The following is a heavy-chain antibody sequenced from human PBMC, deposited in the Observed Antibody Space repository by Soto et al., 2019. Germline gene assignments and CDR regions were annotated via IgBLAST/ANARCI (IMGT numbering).Heavy chain of an antibody. CDR1: GYSFTTYA. V-gene: IGHV1-18*01. Sequence: QVQLVQSETEVKKPGASVKVSCKASGYSFTTYAITWVRQAPGQGLEWMGWISPHNNNTEYVQKFQGRVAMTADTSTSTTYMEVRSLRSDDTALYYCARGKFYFDNWGQGTLVTVSS. J-gene: IGHJ4*02. CDR3: ARGKFYFDN. CDR2: ISPHNNNT.